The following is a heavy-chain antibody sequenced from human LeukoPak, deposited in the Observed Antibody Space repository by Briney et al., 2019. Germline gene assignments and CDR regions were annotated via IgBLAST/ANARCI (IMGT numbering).Heavy chain of an antibody. J-gene: IGHJ4*02. CDR2: IYNRGST. CDR1: GGSISSSNW. CDR3: ARGHGSFDS. D-gene: IGHD1-26*01. V-gene: IGHV4-4*07. Sequence: SGTLSLTCAVSGGSISSSNWWSWIRQPAGKGLEWIGRIYNRGSTNYNPSLKSRVTMSEDTSKNQFSLKLTSVTAADTAVYYCARGHGSFDSWGQGTLVTVSA.